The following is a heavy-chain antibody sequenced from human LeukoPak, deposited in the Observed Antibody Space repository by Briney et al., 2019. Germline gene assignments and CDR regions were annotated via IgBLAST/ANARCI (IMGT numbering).Heavy chain of an antibody. CDR2: INPRSTVI. CDR1: GFTSNIAL. CDR3: VRDLVLVKTPGDDFDF. D-gene: IGHD2-21*01. Sequence: GGSLRLSCAASGFTSNIALMSWVRQAPGKGLEWVGRINPRSTVITYADSVRGRFTISRDNAENTVSLQMNSLRGEDTAVYYCVRDLVLVKTPGDDFDFWGQGTLVTVSS. J-gene: IGHJ4*02. V-gene: IGHV3-74*03.